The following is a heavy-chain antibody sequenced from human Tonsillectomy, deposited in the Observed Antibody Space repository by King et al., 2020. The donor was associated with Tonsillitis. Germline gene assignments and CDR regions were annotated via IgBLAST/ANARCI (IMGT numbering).Heavy chain of an antibody. D-gene: IGHD3-10*01. CDR3: ARVEGDNYDSGPRGAFNI. J-gene: IGHJ3*02. CDR2: IKQDGSEK. CDR1: GFTFSNSW. Sequence: VQLVESGGGLVQPGGSLRLSCAASGFTFSNSWMTWVRQAPGKGLEWVANIKQDGSEKYYVDSVRGRFTISRDNAKKSMYLQMNSLRAEDTAVYYCARVEGDNYDSGPRGAFNIWGQGTMVTVSS. V-gene: IGHV3-7*01.